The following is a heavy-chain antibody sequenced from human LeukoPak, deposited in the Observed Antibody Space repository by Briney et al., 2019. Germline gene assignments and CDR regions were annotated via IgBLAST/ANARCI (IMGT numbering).Heavy chain of an antibody. J-gene: IGHJ4*02. D-gene: IGHD5-18*01. Sequence: YYWGWIRQAPGKGLEWVSYISGSGSTIYYADSVKGRFTISRDNAKNSLYLQMNSLRAEDTAVYYCARAWTGYSYGDYWGQGTLVTVSS. CDR3: ARAWTGYSYGDY. CDR2: ISGSGSTI. V-gene: IGHV3-11*01. CDR1: YY.